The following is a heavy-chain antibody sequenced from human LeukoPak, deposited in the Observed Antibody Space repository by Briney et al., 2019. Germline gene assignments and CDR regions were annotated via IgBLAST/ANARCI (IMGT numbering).Heavy chain of an antibody. CDR3: AGALGYFQLPWDY. D-gene: IGHD2-2*01. CDR2: ISSSGSTI. J-gene: IGHJ4*02. Sequence: GGSLRLSCAASGFTFTTFSRSWMSWVRQAPGKGLEWVSYISSSGSTIYYADSVKGRFTISRDNAKNSLYLQMNSLRAEDTAVYYCAGALGYFQLPWDYWGQGTLVTVSS. CDR1: GFTFTTFSRSW. V-gene: IGHV3-48*04.